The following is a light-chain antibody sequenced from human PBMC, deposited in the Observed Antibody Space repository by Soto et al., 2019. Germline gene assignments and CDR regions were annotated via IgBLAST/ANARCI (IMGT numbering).Light chain of an antibody. Sequence: ELVLTPFKHTLSFSPCYRATHSCRGIQNFGSNSLAWYRQKRGQAPRFLIYGGSSRATGIPVRFSGSGSETDFTLTITRLEPEDFAVYYCQQYSSSRTFGQGTKVDI. CDR3: QQYSSSRT. CDR2: GGS. V-gene: IGKV3-20*01. J-gene: IGKJ1*01. CDR1: QNFGSNS.